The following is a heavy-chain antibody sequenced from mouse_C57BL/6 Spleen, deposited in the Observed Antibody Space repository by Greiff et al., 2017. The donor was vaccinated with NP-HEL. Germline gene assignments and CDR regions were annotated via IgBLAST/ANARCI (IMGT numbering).Heavy chain of an antibody. CDR1: GYTFTSYW. Sequence: QVQLQQPGAELVKPGASVKLSCKASGYTFTSYWMHWVKQRPGQGLEWIGEIDPSDSYTNYNQKFKGKATLTVDTSSSTAYMQLSSLTSEDSAVYYCARTGYSNFDYWGQGTTLTVSS. CDR3: ARTGYSNFDY. CDR2: IDPSDSYT. J-gene: IGHJ2*01. D-gene: IGHD2-5*01. V-gene: IGHV1-50*01.